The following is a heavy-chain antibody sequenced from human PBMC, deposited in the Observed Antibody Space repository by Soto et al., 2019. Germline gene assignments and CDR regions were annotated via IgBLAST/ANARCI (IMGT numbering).Heavy chain of an antibody. V-gene: IGHV3-7*01. CDR2: IKQDGSEE. D-gene: IGHD6-13*01. CDR1: GFTFSSYW. CDR3: ARIAASGRGWDF. J-gene: IGHJ6*02. Sequence: EVQLVESGGGLVQPGGSLRLSCVDSGFTFSSYWMSWVRQAPVKGLEWVGNIKQDGSEENYVDSVKGRFTISRDNAKNTMYLQMNSRKAEDTAVYYCARIAASGRGWDFWGQGTTVVVSS.